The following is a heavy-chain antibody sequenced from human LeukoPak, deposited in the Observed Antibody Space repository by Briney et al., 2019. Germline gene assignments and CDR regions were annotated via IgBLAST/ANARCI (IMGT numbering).Heavy chain of an antibody. J-gene: IGHJ5*02. CDR2: INHSGST. CDR3: ARIGGSGTSNWFDP. Sequence: SETLSLTCAVYGGSFSGYYWSWIRQPPGKGLEWIGEINHSGSTDYNPSLKSRVTISVDTSKNQFSLKLSSVTAADTAVYYCARIGGSGTSNWFDPWGQGTLVTVSS. D-gene: IGHD6-19*01. CDR1: GGSFSGYY. V-gene: IGHV4-34*01.